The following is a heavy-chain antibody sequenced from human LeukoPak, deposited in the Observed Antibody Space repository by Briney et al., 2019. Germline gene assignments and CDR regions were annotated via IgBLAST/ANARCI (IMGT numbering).Heavy chain of an antibody. V-gene: IGHV4-59*01. CDR3: ARAAPDEWELPYYYGMDV. Sequence: SETLSLTCTVSGGSISSYYWSWTRQPPGKGLEWIGYIYYSGSTNYNPSLKSRVTISVDTSKNQFSLKLSSVTAADTAVYYCARAAPDEWELPYYYGMDVWGQGTTVTVSS. D-gene: IGHD1-26*01. CDR1: GGSISSYY. CDR2: IYYSGST. J-gene: IGHJ6*02.